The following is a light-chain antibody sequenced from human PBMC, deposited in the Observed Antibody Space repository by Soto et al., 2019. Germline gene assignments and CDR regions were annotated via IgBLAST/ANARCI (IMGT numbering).Light chain of an antibody. CDR3: QDYGTSPYT. Sequence: EIVLTQSPGTLYLSPGERATFSCRASQSLSSFFAWYQQRPGQPPKLLIYGTSTRATGVPDRFIGGGSGRDFTLTISRLEPDDSAVYFCQDYGTSPYTFGQGTKLDI. CDR1: QSLSSF. J-gene: IGKJ2*01. CDR2: GTS. V-gene: IGKV3-20*01.